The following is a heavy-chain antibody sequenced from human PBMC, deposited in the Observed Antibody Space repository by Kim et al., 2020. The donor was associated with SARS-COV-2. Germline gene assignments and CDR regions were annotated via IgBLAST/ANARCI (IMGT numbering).Heavy chain of an antibody. J-gene: IGHJ4*02. CDR3: ARDGTGRGVDLDY. CDR2: IKSDGSST. CDR1: GFTFSSYW. D-gene: IGHD3-10*01. V-gene: IGHV3-74*01. Sequence: GSLRLSCAASGFTFSSYWMHWVRQAPGKGLVWVSRIKSDGSSTDYADSVKGRFTISRDNAKSTLSLQMNSLRNEDTAVYYCARDGTGRGVDLDYWGQGTLVTVSS.